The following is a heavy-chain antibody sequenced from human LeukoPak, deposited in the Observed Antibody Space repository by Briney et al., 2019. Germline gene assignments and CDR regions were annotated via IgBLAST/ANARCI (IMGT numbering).Heavy chain of an antibody. J-gene: IGHJ5*02. Sequence: RASETLSLTCTVSGGSISSSPYDGGWIRQPPGKGREWIGSIYYSGTTHYNPSLASRVTISVDTSKTPSSLKLASVTAADTAIYYCAKGAGGFSYYNWFDPWGQGTLVTVSS. CDR2: IYYSGTT. CDR3: AKGAGGFSYYNWFDP. D-gene: IGHD5-18*01. V-gene: IGHV4-39*07. CDR1: GGSISSSPYD.